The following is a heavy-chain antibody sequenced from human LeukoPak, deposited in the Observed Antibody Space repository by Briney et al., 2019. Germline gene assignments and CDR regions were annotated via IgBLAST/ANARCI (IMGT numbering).Heavy chain of an antibody. D-gene: IGHD1-26*01. V-gene: IGHV3-21*01. CDR3: ARRGYHDYSGFDY. Sequence: PGGSLRLSCAGPEFTFSSYSMHWVRQAPGKGLEWVSSISGRSDDIYYADSVQGRFTISRDNSKNSLYLQMKSLRAEDTALYYCARRGYHDYSGFDYWGQGTLVTVSS. J-gene: IGHJ4*02. CDR1: EFTFSSYS. CDR2: ISGRSDDI.